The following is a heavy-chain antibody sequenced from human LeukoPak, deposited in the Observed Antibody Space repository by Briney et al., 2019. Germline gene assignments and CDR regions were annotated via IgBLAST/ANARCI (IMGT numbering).Heavy chain of an antibody. V-gene: IGHV3-48*04. J-gene: IGHJ6*04. CDR2: ISSSGSTI. D-gene: IGHD3-10*02. Sequence: GGSLRLSCAASGFTFSSHGMSWVRQAPGKGLEWVSYISSSGSTIYYADSVKGRFTISRDNAKNSLYLQMNSLRAEDTAVYYCAELGITMIGGVWGKGTTVTISS. CDR1: GFTFSSHG. CDR3: AELGITMIGGV.